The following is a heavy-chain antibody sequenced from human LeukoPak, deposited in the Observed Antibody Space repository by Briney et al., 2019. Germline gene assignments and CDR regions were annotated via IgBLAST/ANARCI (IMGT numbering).Heavy chain of an antibody. J-gene: IGHJ4*02. CDR2: IIPIFGTA. Sequence: AASVKVSCKASGGTFSSYAISWVRQAPGQGLEWMGGIIPIFGTANYAQKSQGRVTITADKSTSTAYMELSSLRSEDTAVYYCATGLLLGFDYWGRGTLVTVSS. CDR1: GGTFSSYA. V-gene: IGHV1-69*06. D-gene: IGHD1-26*01. CDR3: ATGLLLGFDY.